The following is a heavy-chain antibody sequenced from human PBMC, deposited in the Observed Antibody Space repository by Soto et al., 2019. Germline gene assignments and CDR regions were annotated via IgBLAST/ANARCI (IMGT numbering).Heavy chain of an antibody. CDR1: GYTFTSYY. D-gene: IGHD5-12*01. CDR3: ARNIVAISGALYYYYGMDV. CDR2: INPSGGST. V-gene: IGHV1-46*01. J-gene: IGHJ6*02. Sequence: ASVKVSCKASGYTFTSYYMHWVRQAPGQGLEWMGIINPSGGSTSYAQKFQGRVTMTRDTSTSTVYMELSSLRSEDTAVYYCARNIVAISGALYYYYGMDVWGQGITVTVS.